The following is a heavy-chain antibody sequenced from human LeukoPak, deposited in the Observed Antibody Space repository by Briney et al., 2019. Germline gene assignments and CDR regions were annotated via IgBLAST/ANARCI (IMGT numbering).Heavy chain of an antibody. V-gene: IGHV4-59*11. CDR3: ARFSGSGSYWDNWFDP. Sequence: SETLSLTCTVSGGSISSHYWSWMRQPPGKGLEWIGYIYYSGSTNYNPSLKSRVTISVDTSKNQFSLKLSSVTAADTAVYYCARFSGSGSYWDNWFDPWGQGTLVTVSS. CDR2: IYYSGST. D-gene: IGHD3-10*01. J-gene: IGHJ5*02. CDR1: GGSISSHY.